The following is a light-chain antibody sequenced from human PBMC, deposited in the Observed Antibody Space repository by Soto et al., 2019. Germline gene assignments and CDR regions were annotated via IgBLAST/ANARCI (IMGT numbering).Light chain of an antibody. Sequence: EIVLTQSPGTLSLSPGERATLSCRATESISSSYLAWYQQKPGQAPRLLIYGASSRATGIPDRFSGSGSGTDLNLHISRLEPADFAVYYCQQYGSSPPWTVRQGTKVEIK. CDR1: ESISSSY. CDR3: QQYGSSPPWT. V-gene: IGKV3-20*01. CDR2: GAS. J-gene: IGKJ1*01.